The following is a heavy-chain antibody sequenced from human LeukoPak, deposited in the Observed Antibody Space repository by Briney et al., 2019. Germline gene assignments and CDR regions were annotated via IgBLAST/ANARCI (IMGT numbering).Heavy chain of an antibody. D-gene: IGHD5-18*01. J-gene: IGHJ4*02. CDR1: GGSISSYY. Sequence: SETLSLTCTVSGGSISSYYWSWIRQPPGKGLGWIGYIYTSGSTNYNPSLKSRVTISVDTSKNQFSLKLSSVTAADTAVYYCARMKRTAMALDYWGQGTLVTVSS. CDR2: IYTSGST. V-gene: IGHV4-4*09. CDR3: ARMKRTAMALDY.